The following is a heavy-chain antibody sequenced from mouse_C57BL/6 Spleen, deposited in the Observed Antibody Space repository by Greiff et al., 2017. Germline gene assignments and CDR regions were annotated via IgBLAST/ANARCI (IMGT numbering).Heavy chain of an antibody. V-gene: IGHV1-72*01. Sequence: VKLQESGAELVKPGASVKLSCKASGYTFTSYWMHWVKQRPGRGLEWIGRIDPNSGGTKYNEKFKSKATLTVDKPSSTAYMQLSSLTSEDSAVYYCARGYYGSSYVGYWYFDVWGTGTTVTVSS. D-gene: IGHD1-1*01. CDR1: GYTFTSYW. CDR3: ARGYYGSSYVGYWYFDV. J-gene: IGHJ1*03. CDR2: IDPNSGGT.